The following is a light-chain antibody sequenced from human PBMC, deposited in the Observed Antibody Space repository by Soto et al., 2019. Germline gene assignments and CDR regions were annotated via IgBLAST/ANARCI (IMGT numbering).Light chain of an antibody. CDR2: GAS. Sequence: EIVMTQSPATLSASPGERATLSCRASQSVSSNLAWYQQKPGQATRLLIYGASTRATGSPARFSGSGSGTEITLTISSLQSEDFAVYYCQQYNNWPPYTFGQGTKLEIK. V-gene: IGKV3-15*01. CDR1: QSVSSN. J-gene: IGKJ2*01. CDR3: QQYNNWPPYT.